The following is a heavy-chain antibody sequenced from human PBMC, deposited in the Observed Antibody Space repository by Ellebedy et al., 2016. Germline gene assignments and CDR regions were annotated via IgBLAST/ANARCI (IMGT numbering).Heavy chain of an antibody. V-gene: IGHV1-18*01. Sequence: ASVKVSCXASGYTFTSYGISWVRQAPGQGLEWMGWISAYNGNTNYAQKLQGRVTMTTDTSTSTAYMELRSLRSDDTAVYYCARDRYYYYYMDVWGKGTTVTVSS. CDR3: ARDRYYYYYMDV. CDR2: ISAYNGNT. CDR1: GYTFTSYG. J-gene: IGHJ6*03.